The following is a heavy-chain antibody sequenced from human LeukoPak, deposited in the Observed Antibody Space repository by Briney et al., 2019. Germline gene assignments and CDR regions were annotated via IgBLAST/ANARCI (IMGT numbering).Heavy chain of an antibody. J-gene: IGHJ5*02. V-gene: IGHV4-59*01. CDR1: GGSISRYY. CDR3: ERGNYDRKHRIINDH. D-gene: IGHD3-22*01. Sequence: SETLSLTCTVSGGSISRYYWSWILQPPGNLLELIGYIYYSWSTNYNPSLKTRLTMSVDTSKNQFSLKLSAVTAADTAVYYCERGNYDRKHRIINDHWGQGNLVTVYS. CDR2: IYYSWST.